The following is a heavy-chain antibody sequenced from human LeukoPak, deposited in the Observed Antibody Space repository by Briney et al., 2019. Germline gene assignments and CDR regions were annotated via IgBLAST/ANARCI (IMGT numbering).Heavy chain of an antibody. CDR2: ISSSSSYI. D-gene: IGHD2-2*01. V-gene: IGHV3-21*01. Sequence: PGGSLRLSCAASGFTLSSYSVNWVRQAPGEGRECVSSISSSSSYIYYAHSEKGLFTIARDHAKNSLYLQMNSLRAVDTDVYYCASGGAVVVPGAMDGLTFDIWGQGKMATVSS. CDR3: ASGGAVVVPGAMDGLTFDI. CDR1: GFTLSSYS. J-gene: IGHJ3*02.